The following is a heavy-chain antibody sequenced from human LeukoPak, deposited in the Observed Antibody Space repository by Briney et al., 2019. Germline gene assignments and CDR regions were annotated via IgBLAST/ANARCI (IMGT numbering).Heavy chain of an antibody. Sequence: GASVKVSCKASGYTFTSYGITWVRQAPGQGLEWMGWINTYNGNTNYAQKLQGRVTMTTDTSTSTAYMELRSLRSDDTAIYYCARDFTYSSGWYGGSAYWGQGTLVTVSS. J-gene: IGHJ4*02. CDR1: GYTFTSYG. CDR2: INTYNGNT. CDR3: ARDFTYSSGWYGGSAY. V-gene: IGHV1-18*01. D-gene: IGHD6-19*01.